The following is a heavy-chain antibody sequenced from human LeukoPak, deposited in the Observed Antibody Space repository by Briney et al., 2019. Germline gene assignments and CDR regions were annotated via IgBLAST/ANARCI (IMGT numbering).Heavy chain of an antibody. V-gene: IGHV3-7*01. CDR2: IKQDGSEK. Sequence: PGGSLRLSCAASGFTFSSYWMSWVRQAPGKGLEWVADIKQDGSEKYYVDSVKGRFTISRDNAKNSLYLQMNSLRAGDTAVYYCARDRGRYYMDVWGKGTTVTISS. CDR1: GFTFSSYW. CDR3: ARDRGRYYMDV. J-gene: IGHJ6*03. D-gene: IGHD6-25*01.